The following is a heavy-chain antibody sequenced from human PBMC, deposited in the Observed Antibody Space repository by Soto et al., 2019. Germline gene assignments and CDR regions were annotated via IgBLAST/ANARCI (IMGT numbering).Heavy chain of an antibody. J-gene: IGHJ4*02. Sequence: SETLSLTCTVSGGSISSGDYYWSWIHQPPGKGLEWIGYIYYSGSTYYNPSLNSRVTISVDTSKNQFSLKLSSVTAADTAVYYCARVVWCLEYYDSSQDSDYWGQGTLVTVSS. V-gene: IGHV4-30-4*01. D-gene: IGHD3-22*01. CDR1: GGSISSGDYY. CDR2: IYYSGST. CDR3: ARVVWCLEYYDSSQDSDY.